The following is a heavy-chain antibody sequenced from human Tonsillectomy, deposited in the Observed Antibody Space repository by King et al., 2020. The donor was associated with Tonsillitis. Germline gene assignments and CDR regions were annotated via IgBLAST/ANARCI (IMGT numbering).Heavy chain of an antibody. Sequence: QLQESGPGLVKPSETLSLTCTVSGGSINNYYWSWIRQPPGKGLEWIRYISYSGNTNHNPSLKSRVTMSVHASKNQVSLKLNSVTAADTAVYYCARHSGGDHDAFDIWGQGTLVTISS. D-gene: IGHD3-10*01. CDR3: ARHSGGDHDAFDI. CDR2: ISYSGNT. V-gene: IGHV4-59*08. J-gene: IGHJ3*02. CDR1: GGSINNYY.